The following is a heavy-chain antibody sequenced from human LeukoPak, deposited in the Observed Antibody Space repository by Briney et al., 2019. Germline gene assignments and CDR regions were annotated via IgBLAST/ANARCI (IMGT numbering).Heavy chain of an antibody. CDR2: INHSGYT. Sequence: WKTLSLTCAVSGVSFDDYYWAWVRQTPGKGLEWIGEINHSGYTNDSPSLESRVTLSIDTSRKQFSLNLRSVTVADAGIYYCTRMTTGHDYWGQGTLVTVSS. J-gene: IGHJ4*02. CDR1: GVSFDDYY. CDR3: TRMTTGHDY. V-gene: IGHV4-34*01. D-gene: IGHD4-17*01.